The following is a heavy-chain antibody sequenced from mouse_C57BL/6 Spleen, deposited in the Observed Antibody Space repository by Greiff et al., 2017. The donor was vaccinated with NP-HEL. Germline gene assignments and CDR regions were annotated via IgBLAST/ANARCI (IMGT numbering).Heavy chain of an antibody. V-gene: IGHV1-74*01. J-gene: IGHJ4*01. CDR1: GYTFTSYW. D-gene: IGHD1-1*01. CDR2: IHPSDSDT. Sequence: VQLQQPGAELVKPGASVKVSCKASGYTFTSYWMHWVKQRPGQGLEWIGRIHPSDSDTNYNQKFKGKATLTVDKSSSTAYMQLSSLISEDSAVYYCAITVVAEAMDYWGQGTSVTVSS. CDR3: AITVVAEAMDY.